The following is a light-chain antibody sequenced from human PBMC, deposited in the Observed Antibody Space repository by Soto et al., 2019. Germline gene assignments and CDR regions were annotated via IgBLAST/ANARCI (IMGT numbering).Light chain of an antibody. CDR1: SSDVGGYNY. CDR2: DVS. CDR3: SSYTSSSSLVV. Sequence: QSALTQPASVSGSPGQSITISCTGTSSDVGGYNYVSWYQQHPGKAPKLMIYDVSNRPSGVSNRFSGSKSGNTASLTISGLQAEYESDYSCSSYTSSSSLVVFGGVTKVPVL. V-gene: IGLV2-14*01. J-gene: IGLJ2*01.